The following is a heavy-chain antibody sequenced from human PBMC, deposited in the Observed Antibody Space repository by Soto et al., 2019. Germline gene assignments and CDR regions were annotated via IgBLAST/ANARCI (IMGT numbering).Heavy chain of an antibody. Sequence: EVQLVESGGGLVRPGGSLRLSCAASGFSFTNAWMTWVRQAPGKGLEWVGRIKSKTDGETIDYAAPVKGRFTVSRDDSKNTLYLQMNSLQTEDTAVYYCTTGGPGYSSGWSVHFDYWGQGTLVTVSS. CDR2: IKSKTDGETI. CDR3: TTGGPGYSSGWSVHFDY. D-gene: IGHD6-19*01. CDR1: GFSFTNAW. J-gene: IGHJ4*02. V-gene: IGHV3-15*01.